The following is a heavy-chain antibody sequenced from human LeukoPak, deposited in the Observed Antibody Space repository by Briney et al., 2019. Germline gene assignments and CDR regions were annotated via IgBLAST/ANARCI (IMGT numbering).Heavy chain of an antibody. CDR2: LSGSDEST. V-gene: IGHV3-23*01. Sequence: GGPLRLSCAASGFTVSSNYMSWVRQAPGKGLEWVSALSGSDESTYYADSVKGRFTISRDKSTNTVYLQMNSLRAEDTAVYYCAKERCSTSCYLFASWGQGTLVTVSS. D-gene: IGHD2-2*01. CDR1: GFTVSSNY. J-gene: IGHJ4*02. CDR3: AKERCSTSCYLFAS.